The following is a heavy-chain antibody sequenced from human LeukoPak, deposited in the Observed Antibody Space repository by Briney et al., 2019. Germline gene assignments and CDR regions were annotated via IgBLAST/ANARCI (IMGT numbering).Heavy chain of an antibody. CDR1: GFTFSSYA. CDR2: IWYDGSNK. D-gene: IGHD3-10*01. Sequence: GGSLRLSCAASGFTFSSYAMHWVRQAPGKGLEWVAVIWYDGSNKYYADSVKGRFTISRDNSKNTLYLQMNSLRAEDTAVYYCARSPRGTHYFDYWGQGTLVTVSS. CDR3: ARSPRGTHYFDY. J-gene: IGHJ4*02. V-gene: IGHV3-33*01.